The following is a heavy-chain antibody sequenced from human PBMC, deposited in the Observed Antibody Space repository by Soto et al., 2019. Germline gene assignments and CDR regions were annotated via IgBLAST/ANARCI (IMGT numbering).Heavy chain of an antibody. Sequence: EVQLLESGGKLVQPGGSLTLSCAASGFTFSTYAMAWVRQAPGKGLECVSGVSASGLNTDYAEPVKVRFYISRDNSKNTVSMHMNRLRAEDTTLYYCAKDPPRRTSGYFFDYCGQGTPVTVSS. D-gene: IGHD1-1*01. CDR1: GFTFSTYA. CDR3: AKDPPRRTSGYFFDY. V-gene: IGHV3-23*01. CDR2: VSASGLNT. J-gene: IGHJ4*02.